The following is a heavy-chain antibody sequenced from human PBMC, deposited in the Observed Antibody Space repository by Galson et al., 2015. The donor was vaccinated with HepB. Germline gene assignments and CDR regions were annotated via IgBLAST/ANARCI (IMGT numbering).Heavy chain of an antibody. CDR1: GFTVSSNY. CDR2: IYSGGST. V-gene: IGHV3-66*01. CDR3: ARDGRPVAGTRLDY. D-gene: IGHD6-19*01. J-gene: IGHJ4*02. Sequence: SLRLSCAASGFTVSSNYMSWVRQAPGKGLEWVSVIYSGGSTYYADSVKGRFTISRDNSKNTLYLQMNSLRAEDTAVYYCARDGRPVAGTRLDYWGQGTLVTVSS.